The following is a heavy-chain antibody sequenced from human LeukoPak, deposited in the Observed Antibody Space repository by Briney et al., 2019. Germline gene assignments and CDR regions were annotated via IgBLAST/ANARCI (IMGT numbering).Heavy chain of an antibody. CDR3: ARRRCSSTSCFPDY. Sequence: ASVKVSCKASGYTFTGYYMHWVRQAPGQGLEWMGWINPNSGGTNYAQRFQGWVTMTRDTSISTAYMELSRLRSDDTAVYYCARRRCSSTSCFPDYWGQGTLVNVSS. J-gene: IGHJ4*02. CDR2: INPNSGGT. CDR1: GYTFTGYY. V-gene: IGHV1-2*04. D-gene: IGHD2-2*01.